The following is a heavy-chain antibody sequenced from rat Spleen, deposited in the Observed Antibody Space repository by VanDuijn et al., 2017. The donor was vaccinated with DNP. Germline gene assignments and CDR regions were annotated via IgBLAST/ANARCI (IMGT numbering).Heavy chain of an antibody. Sequence: EVQLVESGGDLVQPGRSLQLSCVASGFSFINYWMTWIRLVPGKGLEWVASITRSGGSTYYPDSVKGRFTISRDNAKNTLYLQMNSLRSEDTATYYCARDHVLQWPGYFDYWGQGVMVTVSS. CDR1: GFSFINYW. V-gene: IGHV5-31*01. CDR3: ARDHVLQWPGYFDY. D-gene: IGHD1-1*01. CDR2: ITRSGGST. J-gene: IGHJ2*01.